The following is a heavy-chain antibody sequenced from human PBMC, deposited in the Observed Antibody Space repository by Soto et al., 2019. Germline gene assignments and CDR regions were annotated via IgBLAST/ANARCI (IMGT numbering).Heavy chain of an antibody. Sequence: QVQLQQWGAGLLKPSETLSLTCAVYGGSFSGFYWSWIRQPPGKGLEWIGEINRSGSTNYNPSLKSRVTISIDTSKNQFSLKLSSVTAADTAVYYCARGTQMGSYNWFDPWGQGTLVTVSS. J-gene: IGHJ5*02. D-gene: IGHD3-16*01. V-gene: IGHV4-34*01. CDR1: GGSFSGFY. CDR2: INRSGST. CDR3: ARGTQMGSYNWFDP.